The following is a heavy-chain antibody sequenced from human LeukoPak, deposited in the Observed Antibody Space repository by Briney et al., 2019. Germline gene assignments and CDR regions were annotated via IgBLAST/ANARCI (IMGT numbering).Heavy chain of an antibody. V-gene: IGHV4-38-2*01. CDR1: GYSISSGHY. CDR3: ARLYGGVFDY. D-gene: IGHD3-10*01. J-gene: IGHJ4*02. Sequence: SETLSLTCAASGYSISSGHYWGWIRQPPGKGLEWIGSIYHSGSTYYNPSLKSRVTISVDTSKNQFSLKLTSVTAADTAVYYCARLYGGVFDYWGQGTLVTVSS. CDR2: IYHSGST.